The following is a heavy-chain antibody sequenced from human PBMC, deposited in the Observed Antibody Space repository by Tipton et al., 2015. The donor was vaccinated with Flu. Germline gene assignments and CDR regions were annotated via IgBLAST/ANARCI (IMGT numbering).Heavy chain of an antibody. D-gene: IGHD3-22*01. Sequence: GLVKPSETLSLTCVVSGYSISSGYYWGWIRQPPGKGLEWIGSIYHSGSTYYNPSLKSRVTISVDTSKNQFSLKLSSVTAADTAVYYCAGQRLILDDSSGYYDYWGQGTLVTVSS. V-gene: IGHV4-38-2*01. J-gene: IGHJ4*02. CDR3: AGQRLILDDSSGYYDY. CDR1: GYSISSGYY. CDR2: IYHSGST.